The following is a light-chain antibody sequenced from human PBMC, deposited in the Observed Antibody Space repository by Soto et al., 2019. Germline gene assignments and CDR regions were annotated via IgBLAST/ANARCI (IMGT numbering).Light chain of an antibody. J-gene: IGLJ2*01. CDR3: CSYAGSYVV. V-gene: IGLV2-11*01. Sequence: QSALTQPRSVSGSPGQSVTISCTGTSSDVGGYNYVSWYQQHPGKAPKLMIFDVSKRPSAVPDRVSGSKSGNTASLTISGLQAEDEADYYCCSYAGSYVVFGGGTKVTVL. CDR2: DVS. CDR1: SSDVGGYNY.